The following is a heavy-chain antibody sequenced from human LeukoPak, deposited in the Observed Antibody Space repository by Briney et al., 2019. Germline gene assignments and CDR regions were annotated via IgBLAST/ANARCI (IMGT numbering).Heavy chain of an antibody. V-gene: IGHV4-59*01. D-gene: IGHD3-10*01. CDR2: IYYSGDT. CDR3: ARNLWFGESSDAFNI. Sequence: SETLSLTCTVSGGSISSYYWYWIRQPPGKGLKWVGYIYYSGDTNYNPSLKSRVTISVDTSKNQFSLKLSSVTAADTAVYYCARNLWFGESSDAFNIWGQGTKVTVSS. J-gene: IGHJ3*02. CDR1: GGSISSYY.